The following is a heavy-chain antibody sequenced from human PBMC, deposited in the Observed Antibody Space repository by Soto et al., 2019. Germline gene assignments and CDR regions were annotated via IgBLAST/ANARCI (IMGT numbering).Heavy chain of an antibody. Sequence: SETLSLTCAVYGGFVSSGAYYWSWIRQPPGKGLEWIGEMSHSGGTHFNPSLKSRVTISVDTSKNQFSLKMSSVTAADTALYYCARVERGTAATVVDAFDIWGPGTMVTVSS. CDR1: GGFVSSGAYY. CDR2: MSHSGGT. V-gene: IGHV4-61*08. J-gene: IGHJ3*02. D-gene: IGHD2-21*02. CDR3: ARVERGTAATVVDAFDI.